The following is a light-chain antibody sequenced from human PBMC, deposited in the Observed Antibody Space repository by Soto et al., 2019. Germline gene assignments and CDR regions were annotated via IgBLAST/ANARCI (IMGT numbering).Light chain of an antibody. CDR2: AAS. Sequence: DIQMTQSPSSVSASVGDRVTITCRASQGINNMLAWYQQKPGKAPRLLIPAASTLQSGVPSGFSGSASGRDFTLTISSLQPEDSATYYCQQANRFPLTFGGGTRVEIK. CDR1: QGINNM. J-gene: IGKJ4*01. V-gene: IGKV1-12*01. CDR3: QQANRFPLT.